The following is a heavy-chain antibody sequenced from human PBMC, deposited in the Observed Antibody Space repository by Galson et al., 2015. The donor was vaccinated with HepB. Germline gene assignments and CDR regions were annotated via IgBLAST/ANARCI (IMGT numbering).Heavy chain of an antibody. Sequence: SVKVSCKASGYTFPAYYVHWVRQAPGQGLEWMGRINPNSGGTNFAQKFQDRVTMTRDKSINTAYLELSRLRTDDTAVYYCARAGTTWGLFSYYGLDVWGQATTLTFSS. V-gene: IGHV1-2*06. CDR3: ARAGTTWGLFSYYGLDV. CDR2: INPNSGGT. D-gene: IGHD1-14*01. J-gene: IGHJ6*02. CDR1: GYTFPAYY.